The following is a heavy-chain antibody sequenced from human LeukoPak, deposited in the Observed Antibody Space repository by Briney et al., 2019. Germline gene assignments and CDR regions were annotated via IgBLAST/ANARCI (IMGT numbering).Heavy chain of an antibody. D-gene: IGHD2-15*01. Sequence: VGSLRLSCAASGFTFSSYSMNWVRQAPGKGLEWVSSISSSSSYIHYADSVKGRFTISRDNAKNSLYLQMNSLRAEDTAVYYCARGPGSGPGYWGQGTLVTVSS. J-gene: IGHJ4*02. CDR3: ARGPGSGPGY. CDR1: GFTFSSYS. V-gene: IGHV3-21*01. CDR2: ISSSSSYI.